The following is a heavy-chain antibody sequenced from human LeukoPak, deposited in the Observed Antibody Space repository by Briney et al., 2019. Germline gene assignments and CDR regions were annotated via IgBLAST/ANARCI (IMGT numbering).Heavy chain of an antibody. V-gene: IGHV4-59*08. Sequence: PSETLSLTCTVSGGSTSIYYWSWIRQPPGKGLEWIGYISYSGSTNYNPSLKSRVTISVDTSKNQFSLKLSSVTAADTAVYYCARQVGLYYFDYWGQGTLVTVSS. CDR2: ISYSGST. CDR1: GGSTSIYY. J-gene: IGHJ4*02. D-gene: IGHD1-26*01. CDR3: ARQVGLYYFDY.